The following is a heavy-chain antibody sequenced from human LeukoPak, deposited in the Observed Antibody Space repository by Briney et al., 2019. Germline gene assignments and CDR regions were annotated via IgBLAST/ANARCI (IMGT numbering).Heavy chain of an antibody. CDR2: INHSGST. D-gene: IGHD5-18*01. CDR3: ARAKHWQAQRRGYSYALDC. J-gene: IGHJ4*02. CDR1: GGSFSGYY. Sequence: SETLSLTCAVYGGSFSGYYWSWIRQPPGKGLEWIGEINHSGSTNYNPSLKSRVTISVDTSKNQFSLKLSSVTAADTAVYYCARAKHWQAQRRGYSYALDCWGQGTLVTVSS. V-gene: IGHV4-34*01.